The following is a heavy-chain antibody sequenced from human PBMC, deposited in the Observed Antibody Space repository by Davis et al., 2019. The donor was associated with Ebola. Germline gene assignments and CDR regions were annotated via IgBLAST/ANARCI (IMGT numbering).Heavy chain of an antibody. Sequence: ASVKVSCKASGYTFTGYYMHWVRQAPGQGLEWMGWINPNSGGTKYAQKFQGRVTMTRDTSISTAYMELSSLRSEDTAVYYCARRRARPAITLFDYWGQGTLVTVSS. CDR2: INPNSGGT. CDR3: ARRRARPAITLFDY. D-gene: IGHD3-16*01. CDR1: GYTFTGYY. V-gene: IGHV1-2*02. J-gene: IGHJ4*02.